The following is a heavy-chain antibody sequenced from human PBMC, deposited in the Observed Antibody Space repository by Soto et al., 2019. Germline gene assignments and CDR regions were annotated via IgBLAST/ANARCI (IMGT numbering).Heavy chain of an antibody. J-gene: IGHJ4*02. CDR2: VYYSGTT. V-gene: IGHV4-61*01. Sequence: SETLSLTCSVSGGSVSDKTYYWSWIRQPPGKRLEWIGYVYYSGTTNYNPSLKSRVTISVDLSKTRFSLRLSSVPTADTALYYCARTTAVPNTLRSRYFFDYWGQGTLVTVSS. CDR3: ARTTAVPNTLRSRYFFDY. D-gene: IGHD4-17*01. CDR1: GGSVSDKTYY.